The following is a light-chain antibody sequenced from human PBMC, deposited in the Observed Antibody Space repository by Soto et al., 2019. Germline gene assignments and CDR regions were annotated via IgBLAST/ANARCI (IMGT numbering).Light chain of an antibody. V-gene: IGKV3-15*01. CDR2: GAS. J-gene: IGKJ5*01. Sequence: EIVMTQSPATLSVSPGERATLSCRPSQSVSSSYLAWYQQKPGQAPRLLIYGASTGATGLPARFSGSGSGTEFTLTISGLLPEDFATYHCQQLNTLPFTFGQGTRLEIK. CDR1: QSVSSSY. CDR3: QQLNTLPFT.